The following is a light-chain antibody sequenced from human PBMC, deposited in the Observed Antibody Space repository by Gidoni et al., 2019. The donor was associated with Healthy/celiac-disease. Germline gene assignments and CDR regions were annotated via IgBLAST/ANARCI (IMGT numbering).Light chain of an antibody. J-gene: IGKJ4*01. CDR3: MQALQTPF. CDR2: LGS. Sequence: DIVITHSPLSLPVTPGEPASISCRSSQSLLHSNGYNYLDWYLQKPGQSPQLLIYLGSNRASGVPERFSGSGSGTDFTLKISRVEAEDVGVYYCMQALQTPFFGGGTKVEIK. CDR1: QSLLHSNGYNY. V-gene: IGKV2-28*01.